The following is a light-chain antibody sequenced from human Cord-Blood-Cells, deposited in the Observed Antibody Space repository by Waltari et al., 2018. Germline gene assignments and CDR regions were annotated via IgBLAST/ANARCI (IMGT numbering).Light chain of an antibody. J-gene: IGLJ3*02. CDR1: SSNVGSNS. V-gene: IGLV1-47*01. CDR2: RNN. CDR3: AAWDDSLSGWV. Sequence: QSVLTQPPSASGTPGQRVTISCSGTSSNVGSNSVYWYQQLPGTAPKLRIYRNNQRPSGVPDRFSGSKSGTSASLAISGLRSEDEADYYCAAWDDSLSGWVFGGGTKLTVL.